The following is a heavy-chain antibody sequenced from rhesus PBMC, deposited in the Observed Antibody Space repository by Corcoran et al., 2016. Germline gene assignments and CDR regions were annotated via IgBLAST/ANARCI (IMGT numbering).Heavy chain of an antibody. CDR1: GFSFSDSS. Sequence: EVQLVESGGGLVQPGGSLRLSCADSGFSFSDSSLTWVRQFPGKWLEWVAFIRNKAEGGTTDYAACLKGRFTISRDDANIIASLQLNSLNTEDTAVYYCTTLANDVLNYCGQGVLVTVSS. CDR2: IRNKAEGGTT. V-gene: IGHV3S22*01. D-gene: IGHD1-14*01. J-gene: IGHJ4*01. CDR3: TTLANDVLNY.